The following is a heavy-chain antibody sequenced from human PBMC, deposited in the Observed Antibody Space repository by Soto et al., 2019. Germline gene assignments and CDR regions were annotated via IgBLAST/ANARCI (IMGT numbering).Heavy chain of an antibody. Sequence: LNKPGPSVKVSCKASGYTFTSYYMHWVRQAPGQGLEWMGIINPSGGSTSYAQKFQGRVTMTRDTSTSTVYMELSSLRSEDTAVYYCARGRDFTMVRGVIYYWGQGTLVTVSS. CDR2: INPSGGST. V-gene: IGHV1-46*01. J-gene: IGHJ4*02. CDR1: GYTFTSYY. CDR3: ARGRDFTMVRGVIYY. D-gene: IGHD3-10*01.